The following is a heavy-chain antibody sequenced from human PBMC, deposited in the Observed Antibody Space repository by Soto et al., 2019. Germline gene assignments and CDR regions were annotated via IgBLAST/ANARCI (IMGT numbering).Heavy chain of an antibody. J-gene: IGHJ4*02. CDR1: GFSFRDFA. Sequence: GVSLRLSWAASGFSFRDFAMHWVRQAPGKGLEWVAVISFDESNKYYGDSVKGRFTISRDNSKNTLWLQMNSLRAEDTAVYYCARGDGNNKTEDWGKGTVVTVSS. V-gene: IGHV3-30-3*01. D-gene: IGHD1-1*01. CDR3: ARGDGNNKTED. CDR2: ISFDESNK.